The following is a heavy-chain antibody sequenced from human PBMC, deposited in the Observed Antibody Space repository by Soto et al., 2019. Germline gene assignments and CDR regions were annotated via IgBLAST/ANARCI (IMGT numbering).Heavy chain of an antibody. Sequence: SETLSLTCAVYGGSFSGYYWSWIRQPPGKGLEWIGEINHSGSTNYNPSLKSRVTISVDTSKNQFSLKLSSVTAADTAVYYCARYPIPHEPDIAATHDDAFDIWGQETMVTVSS. CDR1: GGSFSGYY. J-gene: IGHJ3*02. CDR3: ARYPIPHEPDIAATHDDAFDI. CDR2: INHSGST. V-gene: IGHV4-34*01. D-gene: IGHD6-6*01.